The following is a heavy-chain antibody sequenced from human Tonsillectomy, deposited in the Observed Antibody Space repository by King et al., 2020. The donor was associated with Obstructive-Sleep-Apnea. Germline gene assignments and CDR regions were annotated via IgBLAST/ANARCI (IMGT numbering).Heavy chain of an antibody. V-gene: IGHV4-59*01. Sequence: VQLQESGPGLVKPSETLSLTCTVSGGSISSYYWSWIRQPPGKGLEWIGYIYYSGSTNYNPSLKSRVTISVDTSKNQFSLKLSSVTAADTAVYYCARGLDIVVVPAAMPNWFDPWGQGTLVTVSS. CDR3: ARGLDIVVVPAAMPNWFDP. CDR1: GGSISSYY. CDR2: IYYSGST. D-gene: IGHD2-2*01. J-gene: IGHJ5*02.